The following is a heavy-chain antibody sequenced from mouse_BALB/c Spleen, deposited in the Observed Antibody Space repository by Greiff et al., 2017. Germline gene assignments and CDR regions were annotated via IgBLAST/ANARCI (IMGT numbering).Heavy chain of an antibody. CDR3: ARHGDTTVVAPTGYYAMDY. J-gene: IGHJ4*01. D-gene: IGHD1-1*01. CDR2: ISNGGGST. V-gene: IGHV5-12-2*01. Sequence: EVQVVESGGGLVQPGGSLKLSCAASGFTFSSYTMSWVRQTPEKRLEWVAYISNGGGSTYYPDTVKGRFTISRDNAKNTLYLQMSSLKSEDTAMYYCARHGDTTVVAPTGYYAMDYWGQGTSVTVSS. CDR1: GFTFSSYT.